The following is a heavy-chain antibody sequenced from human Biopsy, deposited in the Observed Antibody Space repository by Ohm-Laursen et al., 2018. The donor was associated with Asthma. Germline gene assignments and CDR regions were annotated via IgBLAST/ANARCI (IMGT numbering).Heavy chain of an antibody. CDR1: GYTFNSAG. J-gene: IGHJ6*02. CDR3: ARAVDYSHYYGIDV. D-gene: IGHD3-10*01. V-gene: IGHV1-18*01. CDR2: ISVYNGNT. Sequence: KVSCKTSGYTFNSAGITWVRQAPGQGLEWMGWISVYNGNTKVAQKLQDRVAMITDTSTSTAYMELGSLRSDDTAVYFCARAVDYSHYYGIDVWGQGTTVTVS.